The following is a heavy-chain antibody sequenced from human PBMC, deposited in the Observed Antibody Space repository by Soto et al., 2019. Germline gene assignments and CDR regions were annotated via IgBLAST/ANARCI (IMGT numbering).Heavy chain of an antibody. J-gene: IGHJ6*02. V-gene: IGHV3-64*02. D-gene: IGHD6-13*01. CDR3: ATEAAAGPYYYRGMDV. CDR1: GFTFSSYA. CDR2: ISSNGGST. Sequence: GGSLRLSCAASGFTFSSYAMHWVRQAPGKGLEYVSAISSNGGSTYYADSVKGRLTISRDNSKNTLYLQMGSLRAEDMAVYYCATEAAAGPYYYRGMDVWGQGT.